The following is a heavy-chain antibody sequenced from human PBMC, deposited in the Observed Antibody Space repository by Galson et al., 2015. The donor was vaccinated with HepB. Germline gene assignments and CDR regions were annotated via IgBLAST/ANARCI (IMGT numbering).Heavy chain of an antibody. V-gene: IGHV3-30*04. D-gene: IGHD3-10*01. CDR3: ARTPGPPAAPVGRVLLWFGEPHFDY. CDR2: ISYDGSNK. CDR1: GFTFSSYA. Sequence: SLRLSCAASGFTFSSYAMSWVRQAPGKGLEWVAVISYDGSNKYYADSVKGRFTISRDNSKNTLYLQMNSLRAEDTAVYYCARTPGPPAAPVGRVLLWFGEPHFDYWGQGTLVAVSS. J-gene: IGHJ4*02.